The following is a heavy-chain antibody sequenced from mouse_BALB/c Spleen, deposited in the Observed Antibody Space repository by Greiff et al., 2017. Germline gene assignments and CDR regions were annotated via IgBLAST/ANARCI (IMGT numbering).Heavy chain of an antibody. Sequence: EVKLVESGGGLVQPGGSLKLSCAASGFTFSSYTMSWVRQTPEKRLEWVAYISNGGGSTYYPDTVKGRFTISRDNAKNTLYLQMSSLKSEDTAMYYCARHNYGSSYCFDYWGQGTTLTVSS. J-gene: IGHJ2*01. D-gene: IGHD1-1*01. V-gene: IGHV5-12-2*01. CDR2: ISNGGGST. CDR1: GFTFSSYT. CDR3: ARHNYGSSYCFDY.